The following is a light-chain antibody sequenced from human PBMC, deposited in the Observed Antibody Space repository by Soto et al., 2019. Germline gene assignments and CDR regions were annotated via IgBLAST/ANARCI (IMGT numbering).Light chain of an antibody. Sequence: IVLTQSPGTLSLSPGERANLSCRARQSVANNYLAWYQQKPGQAPRFLMYDASSRATGIPDRFSGSGSGTDFTLTISRLEPEDFAVYYCEQYGSTPLTFGGGTKVEIK. CDR3: EQYGSTPLT. J-gene: IGKJ4*01. V-gene: IGKV3-20*01. CDR2: DAS. CDR1: QSVANNY.